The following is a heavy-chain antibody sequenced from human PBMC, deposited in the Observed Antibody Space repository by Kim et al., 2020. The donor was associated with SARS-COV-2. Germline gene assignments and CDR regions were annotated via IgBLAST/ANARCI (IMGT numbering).Heavy chain of an antibody. V-gene: IGHV3-43*02. D-gene: IGHD1-1*01. Sequence: GGSLRLSCAASGFTFDDYAMHWVRQAPGKGLEWVSLISGDGGSTYYADSVKGRFTISRDNSKNSLYLQMNSLRTGDTALYYCAKDSGGNIDYWGQGTLVTVSS. J-gene: IGHJ4*02. CDR2: ISGDGGST. CDR3: AKDSGGNIDY. CDR1: GFTFDDYA.